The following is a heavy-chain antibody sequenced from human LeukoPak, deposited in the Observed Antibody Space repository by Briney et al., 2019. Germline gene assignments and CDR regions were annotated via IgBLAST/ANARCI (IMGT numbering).Heavy chain of an antibody. CDR3: ARDCGDYPSY. CDR1: GYSFTSYG. Sequence: ASVKVSCKASGYSFTSYGITWVRQAPGQGLEWMGWISGYNGNTKYAQKFQGRVTMTTDASTSTAYMELRSLRSDDTAVYYCARDCGDYPSYWGQGTLVTVSS. V-gene: IGHV1-18*01. D-gene: IGHD4-17*01. J-gene: IGHJ4*02. CDR2: ISGYNGNT.